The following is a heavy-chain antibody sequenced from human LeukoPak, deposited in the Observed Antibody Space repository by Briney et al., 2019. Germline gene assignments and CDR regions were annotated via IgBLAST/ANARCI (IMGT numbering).Heavy chain of an antibody. CDR1: GGSISSSSYY. V-gene: IGHV4-39*01. D-gene: IGHD6-13*01. J-gene: IGHJ4*02. Sequence: SETLSLTCTVSGGSISSSSYYWGWIRQPPGKGLEWIGSIYYSGSTYYNPSLKSRVTISVDTSKNQFSLKPSSVTAADTAVYYCAKTSPGIAHYWGQGTLVTVSS. CDR2: IYYSGST. CDR3: AKTSPGIAHY.